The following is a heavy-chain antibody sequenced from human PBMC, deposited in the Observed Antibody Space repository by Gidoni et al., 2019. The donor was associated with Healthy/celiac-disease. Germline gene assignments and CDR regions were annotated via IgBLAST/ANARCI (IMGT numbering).Heavy chain of an antibody. CDR3: ARHAQLDNWFDP. D-gene: IGHD1-1*01. J-gene: IGHJ5*02. V-gene: IGHV4-39*01. CDR1: GGSISSSSYY. CDR2: IYYSGST. Sequence: PGLVTPSETLSLTRPVSGGSISSSSYYWGWTRPPPGKGLEWIGSIYYSGSTYYNPSLKSRVTISVDTSKNQFSLKLSSVTAADTAVYYCARHAQLDNWFDPWGQGTLVTVSS.